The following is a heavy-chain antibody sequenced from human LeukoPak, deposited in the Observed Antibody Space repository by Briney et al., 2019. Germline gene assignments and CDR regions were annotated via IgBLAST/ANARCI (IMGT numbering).Heavy chain of an antibody. V-gene: IGHV4-34*01. CDR2: INHSGST. CDR1: GGSFSGYY. Sequence: SETLSLTCAVYGGSFSGYYWSWILQPPGKGLEWIGEINHSGSTNYNPSLKSRVTISVDTSKNQFSLKLSSVTAADTAVYYCARGSNRVAVAGTAFYMDVWGKGTTVTVSS. D-gene: IGHD6-19*01. CDR3: ARGSNRVAVAGTAFYMDV. J-gene: IGHJ6*03.